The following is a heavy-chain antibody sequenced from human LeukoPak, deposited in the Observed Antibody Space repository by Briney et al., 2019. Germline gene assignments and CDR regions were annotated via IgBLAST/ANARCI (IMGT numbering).Heavy chain of an antibody. Sequence: PGGSLRLSCVVSGLTFRDAWLTWVRQAPGKGLEWIGRILSKGNGGTTDYDPAVKGRFSISRDDSKNTMYLQMSSLQTEDTAIYYCIWMNTVHTLGFWGQGTLVTVSS. V-gene: IGHV3-15*01. CDR1: GLTFRDAW. CDR2: ILSKGNGGTT. CDR3: IWMNTVHTLGF. J-gene: IGHJ4*02. D-gene: IGHD3-3*01.